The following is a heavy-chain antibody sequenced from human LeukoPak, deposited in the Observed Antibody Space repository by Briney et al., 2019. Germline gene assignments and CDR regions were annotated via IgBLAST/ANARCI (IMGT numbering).Heavy chain of an antibody. D-gene: IGHD3-9*01. CDR3: ARGRSLVGPFDL. CDR1: GFSFADHH. CDR2: ISRGGSNL. V-gene: IGHV3-11*04. J-gene: IGHJ3*01. Sequence: GGSLRLTCTASGFSFADHHLSWIRQPPGKGLEWVSYISRGGSNLKYGESVEGRFTISRDNAEKSLYLDMDSLKAEDTAVYYCARGRSLVGPFDLWGQGTVVTVSS.